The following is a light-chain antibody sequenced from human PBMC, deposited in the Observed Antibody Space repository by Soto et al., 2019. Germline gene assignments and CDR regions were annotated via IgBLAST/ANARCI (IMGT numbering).Light chain of an antibody. CDR3: QQYYSTPRT. J-gene: IGKJ1*01. V-gene: IGKV4-1*01. CDR1: QSVLYSSNNKNY. CDR2: WAS. Sequence: DIVMTQSPDSLAVSPGERATIHCKSSQSVLYSSNNKNYLAWYQQKPGQPPKLLIYWASTRESGVPDRFSGSGSGTDFTLTISSLQAEDVAVYYCQQYYSTPRTFGQGTKVDI.